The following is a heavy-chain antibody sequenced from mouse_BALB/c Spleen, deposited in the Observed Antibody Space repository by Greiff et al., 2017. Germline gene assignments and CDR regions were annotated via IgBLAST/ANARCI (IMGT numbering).Heavy chain of an antibody. CDR3: TIMRAGEWFAD. D-gene: IGHD2-3*01. Sequence: VQLQQSGAELVRPGASVKLSCKASGYTFTDYEMHWVKQTPVHGLEWIGAINPGSGGTAYNQKFKGKATLTADKSSSTAYMELSSVTSEDSAVYYCTIMRAGEWFADWGQGTLVTVSA. CDR1: GYTFTDYE. CDR2: INPGSGGT. V-gene: IGHV1-15*01. J-gene: IGHJ3*01.